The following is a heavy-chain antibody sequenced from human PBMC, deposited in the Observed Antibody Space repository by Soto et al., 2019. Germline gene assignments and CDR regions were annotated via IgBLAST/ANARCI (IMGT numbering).Heavy chain of an antibody. Sequence: GASVKVSCKASGGTFSSYAISWVRQAPGQGLEWMGGVIPIFGTANYAQKFQGRVTITADESTSTAYMELSSLRSEDTAVYYCARLYDSSGYYYYGMDVWGQGTTVTVSS. J-gene: IGHJ6*02. V-gene: IGHV1-69*13. CDR3: ARLYDSSGYYYYGMDV. D-gene: IGHD3-22*01. CDR1: GGTFSSYA. CDR2: VIPIFGTA.